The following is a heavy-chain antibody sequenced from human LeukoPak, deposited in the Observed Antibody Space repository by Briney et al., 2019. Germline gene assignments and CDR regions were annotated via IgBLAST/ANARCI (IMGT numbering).Heavy chain of an antibody. V-gene: IGHV4-61*02. CDR3: ARDQDIAAAGKGGHFDY. Sequence: TSETLSLTCTVSGGSISSGSYYWSWIRQPAGKGLEWIGRIYTSGSTNYNPSLKSRVTISVDTSKNQFSLKLSSVTAADTAVYYCARDQDIAAAGKGGHFDYWGQGTLVTVSS. J-gene: IGHJ4*02. CDR1: GGSISSGSYY. CDR2: IYTSGST. D-gene: IGHD6-13*01.